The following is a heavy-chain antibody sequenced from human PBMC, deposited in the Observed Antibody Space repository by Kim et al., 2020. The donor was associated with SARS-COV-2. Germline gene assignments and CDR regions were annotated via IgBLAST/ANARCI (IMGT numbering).Heavy chain of an antibody. V-gene: IGHV3-15*01. CDR3: TIEYCSGGSCYSYYYGMVA. CDR1: GFTFSNAW. J-gene: IGHJ6*02. CDR2: IKSKTDGGTT. D-gene: IGHD2-15*01. Sequence: GGSLRLSCAASGFTFSNAWMSWVRQAPGKGLEWVGRIKSKTDGGTTDYAVPVKGRFTISRDDSKNTLHLQMNSLKTGDTAVYYCTIEYCSGGSCYSYYYGMVAWGQRTPFTVSS.